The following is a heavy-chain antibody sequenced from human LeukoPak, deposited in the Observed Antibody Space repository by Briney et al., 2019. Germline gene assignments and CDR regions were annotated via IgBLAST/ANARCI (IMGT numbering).Heavy chain of an antibody. V-gene: IGHV1-3*01. D-gene: IGHD5-12*01. CDR1: GYTFTNYL. Sequence: VASVKVSCKASGYTFTNYLMHWVRQAPAQRLEWMGWINAGNGNTKYSQNFQDRVTITRDTSANTAYMELSSLRSEDTAVYYCARGTAYGGYVNYWGQGTLVTVSS. J-gene: IGHJ4*02. CDR3: ARGTAYGGYVNY. CDR2: INAGNGNT.